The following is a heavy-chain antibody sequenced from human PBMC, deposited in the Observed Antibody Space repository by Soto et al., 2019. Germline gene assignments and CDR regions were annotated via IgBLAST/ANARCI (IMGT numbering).Heavy chain of an antibody. CDR2: ISWNSGSI. Sequence: SLRLSSASSGFTFDDYAMPWVRQAPGKGLEWVSGISWNSGSIGYADSVKGRFTISRDNAKNSLYLQMNSLRAEDTALYYCAKDMAASCYYGGMDVWGQGTTVTVSS. V-gene: IGHV3-9*01. J-gene: IGHJ6*02. CDR3: AKDMAASCYYGGMDV. D-gene: IGHD3-3*01. CDR1: GFTFDDYA.